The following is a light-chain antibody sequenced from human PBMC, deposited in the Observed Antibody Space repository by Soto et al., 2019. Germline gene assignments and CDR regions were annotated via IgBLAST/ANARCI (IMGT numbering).Light chain of an antibody. CDR2: GAS. V-gene: IGKV3-20*01. CDR1: ESISRDY. Sequence: EIVLTQSPGTLSLSPGQRVTLSCRASESISRDYLAWYQQRLGQAPRLLIYGASSGATGIPDRFSGSGSGTDFTLTISRLEPEAFAIYCCQQYGGVPYTFGQGTKLEIK. J-gene: IGKJ2*01. CDR3: QQYGGVPYT.